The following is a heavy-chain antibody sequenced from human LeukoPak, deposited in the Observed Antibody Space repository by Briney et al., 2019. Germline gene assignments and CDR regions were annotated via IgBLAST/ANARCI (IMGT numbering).Heavy chain of an antibody. CDR1: GFTFSSYG. D-gene: IGHD3-22*01. V-gene: IGHV3-33*01. CDR3: ASGYYDSSGYN. CDR2: IWYDGSNK. J-gene: IGHJ4*02. Sequence: GGSLRLSRAAPGFTFSSYGMHWVRQAPGKGLEWVAVIWYDGSNKYYADSVKGRFTISRDNSKNTLYLQMNSLRAEDTAVYCCASGYYDSSGYNWGQGTLVTVSS.